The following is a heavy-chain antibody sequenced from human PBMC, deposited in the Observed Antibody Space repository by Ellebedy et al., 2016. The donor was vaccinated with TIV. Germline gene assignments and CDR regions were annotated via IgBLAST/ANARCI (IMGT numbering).Heavy chain of an antibody. CDR3: ARAASYPILSGYYHDAFDF. CDR1: GGSFSGYS. Sequence: SETLSLTXPVYGGSFSGYSWSWIRQPPGKGLEWIGEIDHSGSPNYNPSLKRQVTISVDTSKNQLSLKLTSATAADTAVYFCARAASYPILSGYYHDAFDFWGQGTMVTVSS. D-gene: IGHD3-9*01. CDR2: IDHSGSP. J-gene: IGHJ3*01. V-gene: IGHV4-34*01.